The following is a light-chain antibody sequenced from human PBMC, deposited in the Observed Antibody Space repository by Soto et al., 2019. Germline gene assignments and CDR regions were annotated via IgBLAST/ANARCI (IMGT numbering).Light chain of an antibody. CDR3: QQYGSSPWT. J-gene: IGKJ1*01. Sequence: VLTPSPRTLSLSPGVRATLSCMSSQSVSNSYLAWYQQKPGQAPRPLISDTSRRATGVPDRFSGSGSGTDFTLTISRLEPEDFAVYYCQQYGSSPWTFGQGTKVDIK. CDR1: QSVSNSY. CDR2: DTS. V-gene: IGKV3-20*01.